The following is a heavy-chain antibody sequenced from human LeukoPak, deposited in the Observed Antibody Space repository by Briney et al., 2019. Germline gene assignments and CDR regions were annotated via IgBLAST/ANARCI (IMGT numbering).Heavy chain of an antibody. D-gene: IGHD4-11*01. CDR1: GFTFSSYA. Sequence: QAGGSLRLSCAASGFTFSSYAMHWVRQAPGKGLEWVAVISYDGSNKYYADSVKGRFTISRDNSKNTLYLQMNSLRAEDTAVYYCARDPLGRVYSNYYFGYWGQGTLVTVSS. V-gene: IGHV3-30-3*01. CDR3: ARDPLGRVYSNYYFGY. J-gene: IGHJ4*02. CDR2: ISYDGSNK.